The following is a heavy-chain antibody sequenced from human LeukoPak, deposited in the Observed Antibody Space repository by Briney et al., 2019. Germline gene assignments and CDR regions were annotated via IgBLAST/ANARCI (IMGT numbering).Heavy chain of an antibody. D-gene: IGHD5-12*01. CDR1: GYTFTGYV. CDR2: INPNSGGT. V-gene: IGHV1-2*02. J-gene: IGHJ4*02. CDR3: ARADGLLGYQLISY. Sequence: ASVKVSCKASGYTFTGYVMHWVRQAPGQGLEWMGWINPNSGGTNYAQKFQGRVTMTRDTSISTAYMELSRLRSDDTAVYYCARADGLLGYQLISYWGQGTLVTVSS.